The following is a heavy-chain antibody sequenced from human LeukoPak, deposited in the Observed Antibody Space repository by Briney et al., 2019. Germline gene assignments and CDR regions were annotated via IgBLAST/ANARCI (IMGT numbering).Heavy chain of an antibody. Sequence: KPSETLSLTCTVSGGSISSSSYYWGWIRQPPGKGLEWIGSIYYSGSTYYNPSLKSRVTISVDTSKNQFSLKLSSVTAADTAVYYCARSAGYSYVDDAFDIWGQGTMVTVSS. D-gene: IGHD5-18*01. V-gene: IGHV4-39*01. CDR1: GGSISSSSYY. J-gene: IGHJ3*02. CDR2: IYYSGST. CDR3: ARSAGYSYVDDAFDI.